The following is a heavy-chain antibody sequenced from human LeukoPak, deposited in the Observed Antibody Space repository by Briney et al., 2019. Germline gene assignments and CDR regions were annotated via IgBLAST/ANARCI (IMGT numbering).Heavy chain of an antibody. Sequence: SETLSLTCTVSGGPISSYYWSWIRQPPGKGLEWIGYIYTSGSTNYIPSLKSRVTISVDTSKNQFSLQLSSVTAADTAVYYCARLGMAVADPHFDHWGQGTLVTVSS. D-gene: IGHD6-19*01. V-gene: IGHV4-4*09. CDR3: ARLGMAVADPHFDH. CDR2: IYTSGST. CDR1: GGPISSYY. J-gene: IGHJ4*02.